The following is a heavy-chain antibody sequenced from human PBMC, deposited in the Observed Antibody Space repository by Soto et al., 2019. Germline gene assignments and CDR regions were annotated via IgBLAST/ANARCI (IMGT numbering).Heavy chain of an antibody. V-gene: IGHV4-59*08. J-gene: IGHJ4*02. Sequence: SETLSLTCTVSGGSISSYYWSWIRQPPGKGLEWIGYIYYSGSTSYNPSLKSRVTISVDTSKNQFSLKLSSVTAADTALYYCARRQSWDYFFDYWGQGTLVTVSS. CDR1: GGSISSYY. CDR3: ARRQSWDYFFDY. D-gene: IGHD6-13*01. CDR2: IYYSGST.